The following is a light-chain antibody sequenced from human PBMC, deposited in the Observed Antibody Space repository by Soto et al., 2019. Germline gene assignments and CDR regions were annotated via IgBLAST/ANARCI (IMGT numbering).Light chain of an antibody. CDR1: SSNIGSNT. Sequence: QSVLTQPPSAPGTPGQRVIISCSGSSSNIGSNTVNWYQQLPGTAPKLLIYSNSRRPSGVPDRFSASKSGTSASLAISGLQSDDEADYYCAAWDDSLNGMVFGGGTKLTVL. V-gene: IGLV1-44*01. CDR2: SNS. CDR3: AAWDDSLNGMV. J-gene: IGLJ2*01.